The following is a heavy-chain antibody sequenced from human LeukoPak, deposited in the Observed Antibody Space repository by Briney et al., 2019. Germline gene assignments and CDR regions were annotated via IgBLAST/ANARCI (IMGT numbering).Heavy chain of an antibody. Sequence: PSETLSLTCTVSGYSISSGYYWGWIRQPPGKGLEWIGSIYHSGSTYYNPSLKSRVTISVDTSKNQFSLKLSSVTAADTAVYYCARDQLVADPGAFQHWGQGTLVTVSS. J-gene: IGHJ1*01. D-gene: IGHD5-12*01. CDR1: GYSISSGYY. V-gene: IGHV4-38-2*02. CDR3: ARDQLVADPGAFQH. CDR2: IYHSGST.